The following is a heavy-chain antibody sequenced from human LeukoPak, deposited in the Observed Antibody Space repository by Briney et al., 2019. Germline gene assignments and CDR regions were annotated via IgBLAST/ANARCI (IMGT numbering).Heavy chain of an antibody. CDR1: GFTVSSNY. CDR3: ARDDSSGYYSDY. V-gene: IGHV3-53*01. J-gene: IGHJ4*02. D-gene: IGHD3-22*01. CDR2: IHSGGST. Sequence: PGGSLRLSCAASGFTVSSNYMSWVRQASGKGLEWVSVIHSGGSTYYADSVKGRFIISRDNSKNTLYLQMNSLRVEDTAVYYCARDDSSGYYSDYWGQGTLVTVSS.